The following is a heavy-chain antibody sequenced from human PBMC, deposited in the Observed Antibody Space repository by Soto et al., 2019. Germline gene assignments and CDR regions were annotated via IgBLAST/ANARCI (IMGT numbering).Heavy chain of an antibody. CDR1: GGSVSSGSYY. CDR3: ARRGTIREMATIRGGAYYFDY. J-gene: IGHJ4*02. CDR2: THYSGST. D-gene: IGHD5-12*01. Sequence: PSETLSLTCTVSGGSVSSGSYYWSWIRQPPGKGLEWIGYTHYSGSTNYNPSLKSRVTISVDTSKNQFSLKLSSVTAADTAVYYCARRGTIREMATIRGGAYYFDYWGQGTLVTVSS. V-gene: IGHV4-61*01.